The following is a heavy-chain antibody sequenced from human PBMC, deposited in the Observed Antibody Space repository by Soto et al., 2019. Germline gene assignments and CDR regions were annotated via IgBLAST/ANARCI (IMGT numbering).Heavy chain of an antibody. CDR2: IRCSGGRT. D-gene: IGHD3-16*02. J-gene: IGHJ4*02. CDR3: AKRTTPYRYTNIFYWDC. CDR1: GVTCVGYG. V-gene: IGHV3-23*01. Sequence: CRAASGVTCVGYGVSWIRQNTEQGLVGVSIIRCSGGRTYSAVSLKGMFTLSRHNPKVTLYLQMNSLRAEDTAVYYCAKRTTPYRYTNIFYWDCWGQGIPIT.